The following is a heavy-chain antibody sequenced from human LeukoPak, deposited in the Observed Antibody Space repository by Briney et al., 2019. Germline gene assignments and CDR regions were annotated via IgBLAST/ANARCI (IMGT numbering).Heavy chain of an antibody. CDR3: ARVRRQVGSRWFDS. D-gene: IGHD1-26*01. V-gene: IGHV3-53*01. Sequence: GGCLRLSCAASGFPFTNNYMSWVRQAPGKGLEWVSVINIGGSVSYADSVKGRFTISRDNSNSTLYLQMNSLRVKDTALYYCARVRRQVGSRWFDSWGQGTLVTVSS. CDR1: GFPFTNNY. J-gene: IGHJ5*01. CDR2: INIGGSV.